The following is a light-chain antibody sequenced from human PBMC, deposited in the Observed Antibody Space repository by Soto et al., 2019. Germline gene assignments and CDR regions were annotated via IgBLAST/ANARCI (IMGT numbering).Light chain of an antibody. V-gene: IGKV1-39*01. CDR2: AAS. J-gene: IGKJ2*01. CDR1: QSMGTY. CDR3: QESHST. Sequence: DAQMTQSPSSLSASVGDSVTITCRASQSMGTYLDWYQHKPGKAPKLLIYAASSLQSGVPSRFSASGSGTNFTLTISILQPEEFATYYCQESHSTFGQGTKLEIK.